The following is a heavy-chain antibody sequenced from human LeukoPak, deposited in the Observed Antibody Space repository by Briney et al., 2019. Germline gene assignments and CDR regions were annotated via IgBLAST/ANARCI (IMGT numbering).Heavy chain of an antibody. J-gene: IGHJ4*02. CDR3: AKDSYSSGYNFDY. CDR1: GFTFSSYA. V-gene: IGHV3-23*01. D-gene: IGHD6-19*01. Sequence: GGSLRLSCAASGFTFSSYAMSWVRQAPGKGLEWVSAISGSGGRTYYAVSVKGRFTISRDNSKNTLYLQMNSLRAEDTAVYYCAKDSYSSGYNFDYWGQGTLVTVSS. CDR2: ISGSGGRT.